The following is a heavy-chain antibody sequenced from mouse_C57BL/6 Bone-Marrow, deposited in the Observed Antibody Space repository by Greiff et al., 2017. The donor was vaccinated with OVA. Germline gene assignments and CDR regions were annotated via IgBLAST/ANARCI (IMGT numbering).Heavy chain of an antibody. Sequence: EVKLMESGGGLVKPGGSLKLSCAASGFTFSDYGMHWVRQAPEKGLEWVAYISSGSSTIYYADTVRGRFTIARDNAKNTLLLQRTSVSSEDTAMYYCARPGDGYYCAMDYWGQGTSVTVSA. J-gene: IGHJ4*01. D-gene: IGHD2-3*01. CDR3: ARPGDGYYCAMDY. CDR1: GFTFSDYG. CDR2: ISSGSSTI. V-gene: IGHV5-17*01.